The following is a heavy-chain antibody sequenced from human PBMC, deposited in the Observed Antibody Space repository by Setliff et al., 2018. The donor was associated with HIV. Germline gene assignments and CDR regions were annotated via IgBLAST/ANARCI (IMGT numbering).Heavy chain of an antibody. CDR2: IDDSGRIR. J-gene: IGHJ4*02. V-gene: IGHV3-11*01. CDR3: VQGGLSSGWGSF. Sequence: KAGGSLRLSCIASGFSFSDYYMTWIRQPPGRGLEWIAYIDDSGRIRDYAGSVKGRFTISSDNSNNEVYLQMNSLRAEDTAVYYCVQGGLSSGWGSFWGQGTLVTVSS. D-gene: IGHD6-25*01. CDR1: GFSFSDYY.